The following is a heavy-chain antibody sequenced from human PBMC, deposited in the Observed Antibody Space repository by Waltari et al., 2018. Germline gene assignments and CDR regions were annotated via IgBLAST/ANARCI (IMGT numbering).Heavy chain of an antibody. CDR1: GGTFNSFA. J-gene: IGHJ6*02. Sequence: QLVQSGAEVKKPGSSVIVSCKASGGTFNSFALSLVRQAPGQGLEWMGGIIPRFNTPTYARKFQGRLTVTADESTSTAYMELNSLRSEDSALYYCATRIPSDHSGSFYYYGMDVWGQGTTVTVSS. CDR3: ATRIPSDHSGSFYYYGMDV. CDR2: IIPRFNTP. D-gene: IGHD6-6*01. V-gene: IGHV1-69*13.